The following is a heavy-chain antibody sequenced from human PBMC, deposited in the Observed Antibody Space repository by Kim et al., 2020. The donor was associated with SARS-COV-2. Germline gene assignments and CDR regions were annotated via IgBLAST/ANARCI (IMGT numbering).Heavy chain of an antibody. J-gene: IGHJ4*02. CDR1: GFTFSSYG. D-gene: IGHD5-12*01. Sequence: GGSLRLSCAASGFTFSSYGMRWVRQAPGKGLEWVAVISYDGSNKYYADSVKGRFTISRDNSKNTLYLQMNSLRAEDTAVYYCAKDWLLRAFDYWGQGTLVTVSS. V-gene: IGHV3-30*18. CDR2: ISYDGSNK. CDR3: AKDWLLRAFDY.